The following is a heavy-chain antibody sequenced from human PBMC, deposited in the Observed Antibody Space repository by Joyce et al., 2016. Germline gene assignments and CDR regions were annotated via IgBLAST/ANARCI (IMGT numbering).Heavy chain of an antibody. CDR1: GYSFTSYW. J-gene: IGHJ2*01. CDR2: IYPADSDI. Sequence: EVQLVQSGAEVKKPGESLKISCKPSGYSFTSYWIGWVRQMPGKGLEWMGLIYPADSDIRYSPSFQGQVTISADKSISTAYLQWSSLQTSDTAMYYCARPRSGYWYFDLWGRGTLVTVSS. D-gene: IGHD3-3*01. CDR3: ARPRSGYWYFDL. V-gene: IGHV5-51*01.